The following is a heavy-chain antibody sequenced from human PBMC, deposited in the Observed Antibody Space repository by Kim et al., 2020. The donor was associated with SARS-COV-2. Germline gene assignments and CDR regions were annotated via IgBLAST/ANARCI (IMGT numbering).Heavy chain of an antibody. CDR1: GFTFSTYA. J-gene: IGHJ4*02. Sequence: GGSLRLSCAASGFTFSTYAMSWVRQAPGKGLEWVSAISGSGASTYYPDSMRGRFTISRDNSKNTVYLQMNSLRAEDTAIYYCAKALGRDGYHSFDSWGQG. CDR3: AKALGRDGYHSFDS. D-gene: IGHD5-18*01. CDR2: ISGSGAST. V-gene: IGHV3-23*01.